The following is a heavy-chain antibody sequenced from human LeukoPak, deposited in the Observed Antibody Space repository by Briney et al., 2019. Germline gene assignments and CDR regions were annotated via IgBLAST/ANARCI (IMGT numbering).Heavy chain of an antibody. Sequence: GGSLRLSCAASGFTFRDYWTNWVRQAPGKGLEWVANIKQDGSENKFVDSVKGRFTISRENAKNSLFLQMNSLRVEDTAVYYCVRGGRGERPNYWGQGTLVTVSS. V-gene: IGHV3-7*01. J-gene: IGHJ4*02. CDR3: VRGGRGERPNY. D-gene: IGHD3-16*01. CDR2: IKQDGSEN. CDR1: GFTFRDYW.